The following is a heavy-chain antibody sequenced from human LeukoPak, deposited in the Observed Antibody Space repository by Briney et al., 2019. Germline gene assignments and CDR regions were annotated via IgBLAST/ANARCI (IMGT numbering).Heavy chain of an antibody. Sequence: QPGGSLRLSCAASGFTFSSYSMNWVRQAPGKGLEWVSYISSSSSTIYYADSVKGRFTISRDNAKNSLYLQMNSLRAEDTAVYYCARDGWNYYDSSGTRWGQGTLVTVSS. J-gene: IGHJ4*02. D-gene: IGHD3-22*01. V-gene: IGHV3-48*04. CDR3: ARDGWNYYDSSGTR. CDR1: GFTFSSYS. CDR2: ISSSSSTI.